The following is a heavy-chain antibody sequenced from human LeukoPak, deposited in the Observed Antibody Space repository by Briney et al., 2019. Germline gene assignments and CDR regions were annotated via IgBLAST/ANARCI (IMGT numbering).Heavy chain of an antibody. Sequence: ASVKVSCKASGYTFTSYDINWVRQATGQGLEWMGWINPNSGGTNYAQKFQGRVTMTRDTSISTAYMELSRLRSDDTAVYYCARSLAAGTGYYYYYYGMDVWGQGTTVTVSS. CDR2: INPNSGGT. V-gene: IGHV1-2*02. CDR1: GYTFTSYD. J-gene: IGHJ6*02. D-gene: IGHD6-13*01. CDR3: ARSLAAGTGYYYYYYGMDV.